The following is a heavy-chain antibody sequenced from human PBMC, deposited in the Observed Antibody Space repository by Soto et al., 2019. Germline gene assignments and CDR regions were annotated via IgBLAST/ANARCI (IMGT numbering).Heavy chain of an antibody. CDR3: TRAGPSTSRDY. V-gene: IGHV3-7*04. CDR1: GFTFSGYW. D-gene: IGHD3-16*01. CDR2: IKQDGSEK. J-gene: IGHJ4*02. Sequence: EVQLVESGGGLVQPGGSLRLSCAASGFTFSGYWMSWVRQAPGKGLEWVANIKQDGSEKYYVDSVKGRFTSSRDNAKNSLYLQMNSLRAEDTAVYFCTRAGPSTSRDYWGQGTLVTVSA.